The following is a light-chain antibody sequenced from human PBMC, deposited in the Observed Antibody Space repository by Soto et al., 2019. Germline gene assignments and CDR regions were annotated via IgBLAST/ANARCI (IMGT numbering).Light chain of an antibody. CDR2: AAS. CDR3: QESFRMPLT. J-gene: IGKJ4*01. CDR1: QDISDY. V-gene: IGKV1-9*01. Sequence: DIQLTQSPSFLSASVGDRVTITCRASQDISDYLAWYQQRPGKAPKLLIYAASTLQSGVPSRFSGSGSGTDFTLTISSLQPEDFATYFCQESFRMPLTFGGGTKVDIK.